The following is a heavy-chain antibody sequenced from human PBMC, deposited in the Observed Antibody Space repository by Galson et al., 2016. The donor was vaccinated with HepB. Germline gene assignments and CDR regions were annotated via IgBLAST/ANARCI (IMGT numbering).Heavy chain of an antibody. V-gene: IGHV1-3*01. CDR3: ARAPIMITFGGVIVRVAPGDY. D-gene: IGHD3-16*02. J-gene: IGHJ4*02. CDR2: INAGNGNT. CDR1: GYTFTSYA. Sequence: SVKVSCKASGYTFTSYAMHWVRQAPGQRLDWMGCINAGNGNTKYSQKFQGRVTITRDTSASTAYMELSSLRSEDTAVYYCARAPIMITFGGVIVRVAPGDYWGQGTLVTVSS.